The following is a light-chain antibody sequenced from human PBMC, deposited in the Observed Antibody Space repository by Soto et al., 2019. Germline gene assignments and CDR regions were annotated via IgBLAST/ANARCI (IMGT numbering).Light chain of an antibody. CDR2: GAS. J-gene: IGKJ2*01. Sequence: EIVMPQSPATLSVSPGERATLSCRASQSVSSNLAWYQQKPGQAPRLPIYGASTRATGIPARFSGSGSGTEFTLTISSLQSEYFAVYYCQQYNNWPPNTFGQGTKLEIK. CDR1: QSVSSN. CDR3: QQYNNWPPNT. V-gene: IGKV3-15*01.